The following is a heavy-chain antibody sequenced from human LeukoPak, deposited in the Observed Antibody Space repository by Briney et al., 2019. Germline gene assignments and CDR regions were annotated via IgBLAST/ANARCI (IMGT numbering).Heavy chain of an antibody. Sequence: ASVKVSCKASGGTFSSYAISWVRQAPGQGLEWMGRIIPILGIANYAQKFQGRVTITADESTSTAYMELSSLRSEDTAVYYCAASVGATGEGLDYWGQGTLVSVSS. CDR3: AASVGATGEGLDY. CDR2: IIPILGIA. CDR1: GGTFSSYA. J-gene: IGHJ4*02. V-gene: IGHV1-69*04. D-gene: IGHD1-26*01.